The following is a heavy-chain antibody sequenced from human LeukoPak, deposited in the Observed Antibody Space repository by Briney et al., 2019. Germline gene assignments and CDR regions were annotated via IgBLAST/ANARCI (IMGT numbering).Heavy chain of an antibody. CDR2: IYDSGST. CDR1: GGSISTYY. CDR3: ARGGSYYDFWSGYYDYYYYMDV. D-gene: IGHD3-3*01. V-gene: IGHV4-59*07. Sequence: PSDTLSLTCSVSGGSISTYYWSWIRQPPGKGLEWIGYIYDSGSTSYNPSLQSRVTISIDTSKNQFSLRLTSVTAADTAVYYCARGGSYYDFWSGYYDYYYYMDVWGKGTTVTVPS. J-gene: IGHJ6*03.